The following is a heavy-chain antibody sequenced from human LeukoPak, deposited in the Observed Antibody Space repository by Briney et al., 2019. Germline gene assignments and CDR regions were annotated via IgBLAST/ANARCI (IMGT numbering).Heavy chain of an antibody. J-gene: IGHJ3*01. D-gene: IGHD2-2*01. CDR3: ARPSFLKHAFDV. CDR2: INPNSGGT. CDR1: GYTFTGYY. Sequence: ASVKVSCKTSGYTFTGYYIHWMRQAPGQGLEWMGFINPNSGGTNYAQRFRGRVTMTGDTSITTAYMELSGLTSDDTALYFCARPSFLKHAFDVWGQGTMLIVSS. V-gene: IGHV1-2*02.